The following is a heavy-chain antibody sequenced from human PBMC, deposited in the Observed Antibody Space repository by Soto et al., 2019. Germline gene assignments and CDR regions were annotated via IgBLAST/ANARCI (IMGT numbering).Heavy chain of an antibody. CDR3: ARNMDYYYGPGSGNGHGF. Sequence: QVQLVQSGAEVKEPGDSVRVSCEASGYTFTSYYIHWVRQAPGQGLEWMGWINPKFGDTTYAQDFQDRVSMTRDMSISTVYMEFSMLASDDTAKYYCARNMDYYYGPGSGNGHGFWGQGTTVTVFS. V-gene: IGHV1-2*02. D-gene: IGHD3-10*01. CDR1: GYTFTSYY. CDR2: INPKFGDT. J-gene: IGHJ6*02.